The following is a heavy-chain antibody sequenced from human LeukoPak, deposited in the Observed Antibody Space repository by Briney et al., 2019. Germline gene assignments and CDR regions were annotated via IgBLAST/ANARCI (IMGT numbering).Heavy chain of an antibody. D-gene: IGHD4-11*01. V-gene: IGHV3-30*02. J-gene: IGHJ3*02. CDR2: IRYDGSNK. Sequence: PGGSLRLSCAASGFTFSSYGMHWVRQAPGKGLEWVAFIRYDGSNKYYADSVKGRFTISRDNSKNTLYLQMNSLRAEDTAVYYCAKDLGTTVMIAFDIWGQGTMDTVSS. CDR1: GFTFSSYG. CDR3: AKDLGTTVMIAFDI.